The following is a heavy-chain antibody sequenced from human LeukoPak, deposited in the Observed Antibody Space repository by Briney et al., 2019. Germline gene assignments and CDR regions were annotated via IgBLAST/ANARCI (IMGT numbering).Heavy chain of an antibody. V-gene: IGHV3-23*01. Sequence: GGSLRLSCGASGFTFSSAAMRWVRQAPGKGLEWVSDISGNGGSTYYADSVKGRFTISRDNSKNTLYLQMNSLRAEDTALYYCVKSSRVVVIANHYYYYGMDVWGQGTTVTVSS. CDR2: ISGNGGST. CDR1: GFTFSSAA. J-gene: IGHJ6*02. D-gene: IGHD3-22*01. CDR3: VKSSRVVVIANHYYYYGMDV.